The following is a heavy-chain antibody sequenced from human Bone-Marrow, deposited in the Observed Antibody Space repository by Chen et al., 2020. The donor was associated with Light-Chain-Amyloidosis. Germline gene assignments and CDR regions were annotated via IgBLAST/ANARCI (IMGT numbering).Heavy chain of an antibody. V-gene: IGHV4-38-2*02. CDR2: IHHSGGA. J-gene: IGHJ4*02. D-gene: IGHD1-26*01. CDR1: GYSISSGYY. Sequence: QVQLQESGPGLVKPSETLSLTCAVSGYSISSGYYWGGIRQPPGKGLEWIASIHHSGGAFYNPSLKSRVTISVDTAKSQFSLKLYSVTAADTAVYYCAREYSGSHFDYWGQGTLVPVSS. CDR3: AREYSGSHFDY.